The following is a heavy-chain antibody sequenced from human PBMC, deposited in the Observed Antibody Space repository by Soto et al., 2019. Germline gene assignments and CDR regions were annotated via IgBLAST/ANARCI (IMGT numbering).Heavy chain of an antibody. CDR2: IIPISGTA. CDR1: GGTFSSYA. J-gene: IGHJ6*02. D-gene: IGHD2-2*01. Sequence: QVQLVQSGAEVKKPGSSVKVSCKASGGTFSSYAISWVRQAPGQGLEWMGGIIPISGTANYAQKFQGRVTITADESTNTAYLELSSLRSEATGVYYCARSQGSSTSLEIYYYYYYGMDVWGQGTTVTVSS. CDR3: ARSQGSSTSLEIYYYYYYGMDV. V-gene: IGHV1-69*01.